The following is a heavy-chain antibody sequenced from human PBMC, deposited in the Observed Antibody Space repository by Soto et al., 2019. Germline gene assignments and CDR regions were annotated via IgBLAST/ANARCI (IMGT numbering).Heavy chain of an antibody. Sequence: GWSLRLSCAASGFTFSSYAMKWVRQAPGKGLEWVSGIGESGGRTFYADYVKGRFTIPRDNSKNTLYLQMDSLRAEDTAVYYCAKRITNNRSADYWGKGTLVTVSS. V-gene: IGHV3-23*01. D-gene: IGHD1-20*01. CDR1: GFTFSSYA. J-gene: IGHJ4*01. CDR3: AKRITNNRSADY. CDR2: IGESGGRT.